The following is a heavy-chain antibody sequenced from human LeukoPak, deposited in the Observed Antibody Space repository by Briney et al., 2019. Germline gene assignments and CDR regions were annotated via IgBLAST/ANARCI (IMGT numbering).Heavy chain of an antibody. V-gene: IGHV4-59*08. D-gene: IGHD1-26*01. Sequence: PSETLSLTCTVSGGSISSYYWSWIRQPPGQGLEWIGYIYYSGSTNYNPSLKSRVTISVDTSKNQFSLKLSSVTAADTAVYYCAQLSGSYDYFDYWGQGTLVTVSS. CDR2: IYYSGST. CDR1: GGSISSYY. CDR3: AQLSGSYDYFDY. J-gene: IGHJ4*02.